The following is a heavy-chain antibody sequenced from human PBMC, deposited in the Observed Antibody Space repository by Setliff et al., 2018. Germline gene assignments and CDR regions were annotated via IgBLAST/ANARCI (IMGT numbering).Heavy chain of an antibody. D-gene: IGHD2-15*01. J-gene: IGHJ5*02. CDR3: ARSPAVLGIVYLDP. CDR1: GGTFSNYA. Sequence: WASVKVSCKASGGTFSNYAVNWVRQAPGQGLEWMGGIIPFFRTANYAQNFQDRVTITTDESTSTAYMELDSLRSEDTAVYYCARSPAVLGIVYLDPWGQGTLVTVSS. CDR2: IIPFFRTA. V-gene: IGHV1-69*05.